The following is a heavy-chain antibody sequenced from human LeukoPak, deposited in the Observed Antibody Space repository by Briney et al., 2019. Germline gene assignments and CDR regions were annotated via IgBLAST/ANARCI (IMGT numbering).Heavy chain of an antibody. CDR2: IHYSGST. CDR3: ARHRPGERRFDP. V-gene: IGHV4-59*08. D-gene: IGHD3-16*01. Sequence: SETLSLTCTVSGGSISSYYWSWIRQPPGKGLEWIGYIHYSGSTNYNPSLKSRVSISVDTSKSRFSLNLSSVTAADTAVYYCARHRPGERRFDPWGQGTLVTVSS. CDR1: GGSISSYY. J-gene: IGHJ5*02.